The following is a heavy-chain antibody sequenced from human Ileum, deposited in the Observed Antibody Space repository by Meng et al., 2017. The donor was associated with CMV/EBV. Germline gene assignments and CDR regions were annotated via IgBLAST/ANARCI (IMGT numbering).Heavy chain of an antibody. J-gene: IGHJ4*02. CDR1: GFTFSSSA. Sequence: GSLRLSCAASGFTFSSSAMHWVRQAPGKGLEDVSVISNNGGSTNYADSVKGRFTISRDNSKNTLYLQMDSLRVEDMAVYYCARDWGYWGQGTLVTVSS. CDR3: ARDWGY. D-gene: IGHD3-16*01. V-gene: IGHV3-64*02. CDR2: ISNNGGST.